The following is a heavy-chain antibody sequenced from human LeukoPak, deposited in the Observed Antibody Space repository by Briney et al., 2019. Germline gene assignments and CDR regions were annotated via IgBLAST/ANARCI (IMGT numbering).Heavy chain of an antibody. CDR3: ARDSYYYGSGSWWFDP. D-gene: IGHD3-10*01. CDR2: IYYSGST. V-gene: IGHV4-39*02. Sequence: SETLSLTCTVSGGSISSSSYYWGWIRQPPGKGLEWIGSIYYSGSTYYNPSLRSRVSISVHTSKNQFSLKLTSVTAADTAVYYCARDSYYYGSGSWWFDPWGQGTLVTVSS. CDR1: GGSISSSSYY. J-gene: IGHJ5*02.